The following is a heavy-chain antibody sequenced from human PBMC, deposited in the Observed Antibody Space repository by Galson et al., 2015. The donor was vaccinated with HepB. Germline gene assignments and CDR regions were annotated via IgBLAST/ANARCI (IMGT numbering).Heavy chain of an antibody. Sequence: SLRLSCAASGFTFSSYAMSWVRQAPGKGLEWVSAISGSGGSTYYADSVKGRFTISRDNSKNTLYLQMNSLRAEDTAVYYCAKVVGGVTAAIGLPLDYWGQGTLVTVSS. CDR2: ISGSGGST. CDR1: GFTFSSYA. V-gene: IGHV3-23*01. J-gene: IGHJ4*02. CDR3: AKVVGGVTAAIGLPLDY. D-gene: IGHD2-21*02.